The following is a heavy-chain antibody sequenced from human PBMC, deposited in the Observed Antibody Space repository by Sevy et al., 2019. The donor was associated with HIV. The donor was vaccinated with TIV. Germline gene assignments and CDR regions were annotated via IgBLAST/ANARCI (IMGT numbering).Heavy chain of an antibody. J-gene: IGHJ6*03. CDR1: GFTFDDYT. V-gene: IGHV3-43*01. CDR2: ISWDGGST. D-gene: IGHD6-13*01. Sequence: GGSLRLSCAASGFTFDDYTMHWVRLAPGKGLEWVSLISWDGGSTYYADSVKGRFTISRDNSKNSLYLQMNSLRTEDTALYCCARGKGYYYYMDVWGKGTTVTVSS. CDR3: ARGKGYYYYMDV.